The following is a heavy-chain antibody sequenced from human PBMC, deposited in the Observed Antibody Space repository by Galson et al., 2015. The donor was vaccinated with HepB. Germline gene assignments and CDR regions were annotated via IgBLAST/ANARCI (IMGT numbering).Heavy chain of an antibody. CDR2: INKDGSEK. J-gene: IGHJ5*02. V-gene: IGHV3-7*01. CDR1: RFSISDYY. Sequence: SLRLSCAASRFSISDYYMTWVRQAPGKGLEWVANINKDGSEKYYLDSVKGRFTVSRDNARRSLWLQMNNLRVEDTAVYYCVRDREVAGGGDWFDPWGQGTLVTVSS. D-gene: IGHD6-13*01. CDR3: VRDREVAGGGDWFDP.